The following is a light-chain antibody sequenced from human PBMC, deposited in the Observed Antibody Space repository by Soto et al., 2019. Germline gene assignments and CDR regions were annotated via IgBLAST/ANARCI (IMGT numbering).Light chain of an antibody. CDR3: SSYTSSRTL. Sequence: YALTQPDSVSGSPGQSITISCTGTSSDVGSYNYVSWYQQHPGKAPKLMIYEVSDRPSGISSRFSGSKSGNTASLTISGLQTEDEADYYCSSYTSSRTLFGTGTKVTVL. J-gene: IGLJ1*01. V-gene: IGLV2-14*01. CDR1: SSDVGSYNY. CDR2: EVS.